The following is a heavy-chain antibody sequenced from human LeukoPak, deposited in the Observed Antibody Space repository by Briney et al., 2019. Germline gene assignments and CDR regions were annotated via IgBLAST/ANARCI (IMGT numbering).Heavy chain of an antibody. CDR1: GYTFTSYG. V-gene: IGHV1-18*01. CDR3: ASPYYYGSGTNAFDI. CDR2: ISAYNGNT. D-gene: IGHD3-10*01. J-gene: IGHJ3*02. Sequence: GASVKVSCKASGYTFTSYGISWVRQAPGQGLEWMGWISAYNGNTNYAQKLQGRVTMTTDTSTSTAYMELRSLRSDDTAVYYCASPYYYGSGTNAFDIWGQGTMVTVSP.